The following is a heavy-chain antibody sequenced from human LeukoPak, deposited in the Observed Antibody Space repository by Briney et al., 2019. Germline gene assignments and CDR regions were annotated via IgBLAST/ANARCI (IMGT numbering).Heavy chain of an antibody. V-gene: IGHV4-39*07. CDR3: ARVWSDAFDI. Sequence: SETLSLTCTVSGGSISSSSYYWGWIRQPPGKGLEWIGSIYYSGSTYYNPSLKSRVTISVDTSKNQFSLKLSSVTAADTAVYYCARVWSDAFDIWGQGTMVTVSS. CDR2: IYYSGST. CDR1: GGSISSSSYY. D-gene: IGHD2-8*02. J-gene: IGHJ3*02.